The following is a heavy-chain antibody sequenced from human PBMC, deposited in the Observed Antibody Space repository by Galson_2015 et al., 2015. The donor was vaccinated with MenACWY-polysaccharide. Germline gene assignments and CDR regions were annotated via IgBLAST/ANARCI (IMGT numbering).Heavy chain of an antibody. CDR1: GFTFNNYW. D-gene: IGHD1-26*01. CDR2: IRQDGSEM. V-gene: IGHV3-7*01. J-gene: IGHJ4*02. Sequence: SLRLSCAASGFTFNNYWMSWVRQAPGKEPEWVANIRQDGSEMYYVDSVKGRFTISRDNAKDSLFLQMNSPRAEDTAVYYCARDKAVGATHFGYWGRGTLVTVSS. CDR3: ARDKAVGATHFGY.